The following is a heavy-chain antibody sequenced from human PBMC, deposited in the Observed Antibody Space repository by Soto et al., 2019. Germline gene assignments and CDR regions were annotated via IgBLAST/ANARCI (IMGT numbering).Heavy chain of an antibody. V-gene: IGHV3-7*01. CDR3: ATPGRYSGGT. D-gene: IGHD6-25*01. CDR2: IDQDGSAT. J-gene: IGHJ5*02. Sequence: VQLVESGGGLVQPGGSLRLSCAASGLVFNTYWVEWVRQAPGKRLEWVARIDQDGSATYYADSVKGRFTISRDNAADSAHLHMNSLRVGDTAIYYCATPGRYSGGTWGQGTLVTVTS. CDR1: GLVFNTYW.